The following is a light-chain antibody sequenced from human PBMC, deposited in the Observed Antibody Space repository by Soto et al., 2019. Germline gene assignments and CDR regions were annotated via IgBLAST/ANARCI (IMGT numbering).Light chain of an antibody. CDR1: SSNIGSNI. Sequence: QSVLTQPPSASGTPGQRVTISCSGSSSNIGSNIVNWYQQFPGTAPKLLIYINNDRPSGVPGRFAGSKSGTSASLAISGLQSEDEADYYCASWEDGLNGVVFGGGTKLTVL. V-gene: IGLV1-44*01. CDR2: INN. J-gene: IGLJ2*01. CDR3: ASWEDGLNGVV.